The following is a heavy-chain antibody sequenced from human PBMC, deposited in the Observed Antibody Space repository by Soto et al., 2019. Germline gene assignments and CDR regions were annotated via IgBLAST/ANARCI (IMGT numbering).Heavy chain of an antibody. J-gene: IGHJ6*02. CDR2: MNPNSGDT. CDR1: GYTFSSYD. D-gene: IGHD3-10*01. V-gene: IGHV1-8*01. CDR3: ARVNYYGSGSYEDFFYYYGMDV. Sequence: QVQLVQSGAEVKKPGASVKVSCKASGYTFSSYDINWVRQAPGQGLEWMGWMNPNSGDTGYAQKFLGRVTMTRDSSIRTVYMELNSLSSEDTAVYYCARVNYYGSGSYEDFFYYYGMDVWGQGTTVTVSS.